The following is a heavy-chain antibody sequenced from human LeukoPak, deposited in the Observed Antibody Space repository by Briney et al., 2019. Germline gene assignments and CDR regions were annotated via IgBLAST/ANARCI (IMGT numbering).Heavy chain of an antibody. CDR2: IKQDGSEK. V-gene: IGHV3-7*01. Sequence: PGASLRLSCAASGFTLRSYWMSWVRQPPGKGREWLANIKQDGSEKYYVDSVRGRFTISRDNAKNSVYLQMSSLRAEDTAVYYCARDGTPFDSWGQGTLVTVSS. CDR3: ARDGTPFDS. D-gene: IGHD1-26*01. CDR1: GFTLRSYW. J-gene: IGHJ4*02.